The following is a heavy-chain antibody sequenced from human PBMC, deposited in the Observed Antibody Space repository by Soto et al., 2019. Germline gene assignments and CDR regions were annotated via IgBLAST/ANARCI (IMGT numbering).Heavy chain of an antibody. J-gene: IGHJ5*02. V-gene: IGHV6-1*01. CDR1: GDSVSSNSAA. CDR2: TYYRSKWYN. D-gene: IGHD6-13*01. Sequence: SQTLSLTCAISGDSVSSNSAAWNWIRQSPSRGLEWLGRTYYRSKWYNDYAVSVKSRITINPDTSKNQFSLQLNSVTPEDTAVYYCDISLAADGTGWLDPWGQGTLVTVAS. CDR3: DISLAADGTGWLDP.